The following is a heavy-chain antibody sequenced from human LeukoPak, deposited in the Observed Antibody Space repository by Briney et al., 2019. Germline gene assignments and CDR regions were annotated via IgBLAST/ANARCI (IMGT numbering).Heavy chain of an antibody. Sequence: PGGSLRLSCAASAFTVSNNYMSWVRQAPGKGLEWGSVIYSGGSTYYTDSVTGRFTISRDSSKNTVYLQMNSLRAEDTAVYYCARGYRSNIGWFNFGYWGQGTQVTVSS. CDR3: ARGYRSNIGWFNFGY. D-gene: IGHD6-13*01. V-gene: IGHV3-53*01. CDR1: AFTVSNNY. CDR2: IYSGGST. J-gene: IGHJ4*02.